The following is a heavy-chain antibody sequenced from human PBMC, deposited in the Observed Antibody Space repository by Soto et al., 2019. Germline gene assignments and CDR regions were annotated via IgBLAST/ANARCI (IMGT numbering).Heavy chain of an antibody. D-gene: IGHD6-13*01. Sequence: QLVESGGGLVQPGGSLRLSCAASGFTFSASSMNWVRQAPGKGLEWVSYISSGSTSIYYADSVKGRFTISRDNAKNSLYLQRDSLRDEDTAVYYCARRFSSSWPCFDFWGQGTLVTVSS. CDR2: ISSGSTSI. V-gene: IGHV3-48*02. CDR1: GFTFSASS. J-gene: IGHJ4*02. CDR3: ARRFSSSWPCFDF.